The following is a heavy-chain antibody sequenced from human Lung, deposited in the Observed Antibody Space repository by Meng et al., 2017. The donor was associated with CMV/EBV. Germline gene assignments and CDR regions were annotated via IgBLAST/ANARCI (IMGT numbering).Heavy chain of an antibody. V-gene: IGHV1-18*01. D-gene: IGHD4-11*01. CDR2: ISAYNGNT. CDR3: ARGKYSNYELDWFDP. CDR1: GYTFTSYG. Sequence: SVXVSXXASGYTFTSYGITWVRQAPGQGLEWMGWISAYNGNTNYAQKLRGRVTMTTDTSTSTAYMELRSLRSDDTAVYYCARGKYSNYELDWFDPWGQETLVXVSS. J-gene: IGHJ5*02.